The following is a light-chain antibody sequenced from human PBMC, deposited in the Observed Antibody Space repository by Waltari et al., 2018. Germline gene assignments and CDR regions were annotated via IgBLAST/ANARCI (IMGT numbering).Light chain of an antibody. V-gene: IGKV3-20*01. CDR1: QRVSRT. J-gene: IGKJ1*01. CDR3: QHYVRLPAT. Sequence: EIVLTQSPGTLSLAPGERATLSCRASQRVSRTLAWYQQKPGQAPSLLIYAASTRATGIPDGFSGSGSGTDFSLTISRLEPEDFAVYYCQHYVRLPATFGQGTKVEIK. CDR2: AAS.